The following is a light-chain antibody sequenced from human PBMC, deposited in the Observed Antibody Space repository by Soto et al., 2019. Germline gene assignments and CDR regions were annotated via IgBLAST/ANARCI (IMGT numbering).Light chain of an antibody. CDR1: QSVSSS. CDR2: GAS. CDR3: QHYNNWST. Sequence: EIVMTQSPATLSVPPGERATLSCRASQSVSSSLAWYQQRPGQAPRLLIYGASTRATDIPARFSGSGSGTEFTLTITNLQSEDFAIYYCQHYNNWSTFGQGTRLEIK. V-gene: IGKV3-15*01. J-gene: IGKJ5*01.